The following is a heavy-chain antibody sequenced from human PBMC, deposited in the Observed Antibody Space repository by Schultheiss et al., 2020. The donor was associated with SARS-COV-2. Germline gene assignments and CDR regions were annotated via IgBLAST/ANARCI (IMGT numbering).Heavy chain of an antibody. V-gene: IGHV3-33*06. Sequence: GGSLRLSCAASGFTFSSYGMHWVRQAPGKGLEWVAVIWYDGSNKYYADSVKGRFTISRDNSKNTLYLQMNSLRAEDTAVYYCAKDPANWAPTGFDYWGQGTLVTVSS. J-gene: IGHJ4*02. D-gene: IGHD1-1*01. CDR3: AKDPANWAPTGFDY. CDR1: GFTFSSYG. CDR2: IWYDGSNK.